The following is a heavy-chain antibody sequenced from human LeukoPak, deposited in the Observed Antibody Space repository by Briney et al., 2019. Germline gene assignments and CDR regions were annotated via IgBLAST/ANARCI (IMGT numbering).Heavy chain of an antibody. J-gene: IGHJ6*04. Sequence: PGGSLRLSCAASGFTFNTYGMSWVRQAPGKGLEWVSYISSSSSTIYYADSVKGRFTISRDNAKNSLYLQMNSLRAEDTAVYYCAELGITMIGGVWGKGTTVTISS. CDR2: ISSSSSTI. D-gene: IGHD3-10*02. CDR1: GFTFNTYG. V-gene: IGHV3-48*04. CDR3: AELGITMIGGV.